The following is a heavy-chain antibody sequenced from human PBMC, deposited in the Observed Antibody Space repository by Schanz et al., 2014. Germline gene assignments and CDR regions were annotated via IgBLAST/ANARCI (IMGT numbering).Heavy chain of an antibody. V-gene: IGHV3-7*05. J-gene: IGHJ4*02. CDR2: IKHDGSVK. CDR3: ARIGGSVFDY. D-gene: IGHD3-10*01. Sequence: EVQLVESGGDLVQPGGSLRLSCAASGFTFSSYAMSWVRQAPGKGPEWVANIKHDGSVKDYVDSVEGRFTISRDNTKNSLFLQLNSLRADDTAVYYCARIGGSVFDYWAQGTLVTVSS. CDR1: GFTFSSYA.